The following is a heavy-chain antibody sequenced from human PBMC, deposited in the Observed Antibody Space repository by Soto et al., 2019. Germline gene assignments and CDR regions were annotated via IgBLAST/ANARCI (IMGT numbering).Heavy chain of an antibody. CDR3: AKDRGIGFTPQYFDS. V-gene: IGHV3-9*01. J-gene: IGHJ4*02. Sequence: EVQLVDSGGGLVQPGRSLKLSCAASGFTFGDYAMHWVRQAPGKGLEWVSGITWNSGSIDYADSVKGRFTISRDNAKNSLYLQMNSLGAEDTALYYCAKDRGIGFTPQYFDSWGQGTQVTVSS. CDR1: GFTFGDYA. CDR2: ITWNSGSI. D-gene: IGHD3-10*01.